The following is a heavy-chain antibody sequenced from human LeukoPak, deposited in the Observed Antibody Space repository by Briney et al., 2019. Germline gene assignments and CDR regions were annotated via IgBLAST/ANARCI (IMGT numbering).Heavy chain of an antibody. Sequence: GGSLRLSCAASGFTFSNAWMSWVRQAPGKGLEWVGRIKSKTDGGTTDYAAPVKGRFTISRDDSKNTLYLQMNSLETEDTAVYYCTTVDFTYSYADNWFDPWGQGTLVTVSS. CDR2: IKSKTDGGTT. D-gene: IGHD5-18*01. CDR1: GFTFSNAW. CDR3: TTVDFTYSYADNWFDP. V-gene: IGHV3-15*01. J-gene: IGHJ5*02.